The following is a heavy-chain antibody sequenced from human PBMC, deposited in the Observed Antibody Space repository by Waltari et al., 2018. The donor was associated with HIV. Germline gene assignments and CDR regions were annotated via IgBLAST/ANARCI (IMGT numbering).Heavy chain of an antibody. D-gene: IGHD1-26*01. Sequence: QVLLVESGGGVVQPGRSLRLSCAASGFTFRSSGMHWVRQAPGKGLEWVAVIWYDGNNKYYTDSVKGRFTISRDNSKNTLYLQMNSLRAEDTAVYYCARSLVGATYYFNYWGQGTLVTVSS. CDR2: IWYDGNNK. J-gene: IGHJ4*02. CDR1: GFTFRSSG. CDR3: ARSLVGATYYFNY. V-gene: IGHV3-33*01.